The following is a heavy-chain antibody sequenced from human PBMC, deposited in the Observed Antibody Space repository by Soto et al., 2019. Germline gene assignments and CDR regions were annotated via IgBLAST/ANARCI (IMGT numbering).Heavy chain of an antibody. Sequence: GGSLRLPCAASGFTFSSYDMHWVRQAPGKGLEYISAISSNGGITYFASSVKGRFTISRDNSKNTLYLQMGGLRAEDMAVYYCVRDPSFDYWGQGTLVTVSS. CDR1: GFTFSSYD. J-gene: IGHJ4*02. CDR2: ISSNGGIT. CDR3: VRDPSFDY. V-gene: IGHV3-64*01.